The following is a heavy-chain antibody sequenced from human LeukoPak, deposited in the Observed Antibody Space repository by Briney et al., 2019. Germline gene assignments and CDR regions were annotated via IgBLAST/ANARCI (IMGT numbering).Heavy chain of an antibody. D-gene: IGHD2-2*01. J-gene: IGHJ5*02. CDR3: ARDSDCSSTSCPNWFDP. CDR1: GYTFTGYY. Sequence: GASVKVSCKASGYTFTGYYMHWVRQAPGQGLEWMGWINPNSGGTNYAQKFQGRVTMTRDTSISTAYMELSRLRSDDTVVYYCARDSDCSSTSCPNWFDPWGQGTLVTVSS. V-gene: IGHV1-2*02. CDR2: INPNSGGT.